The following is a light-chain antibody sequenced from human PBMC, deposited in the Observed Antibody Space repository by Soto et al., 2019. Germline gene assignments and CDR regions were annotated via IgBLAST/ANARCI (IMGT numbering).Light chain of an antibody. CDR3: SSSNNWV. CDR2: EVS. Sequence: QSALTQPPSASGSPGQSVTISCTGTSSDVGTYNYVSWYQQHPGKAPKVMIYEVSKRPSGVPDRFSGSKSGNTASLTVSGLQAEDEADYYCSSSNNWVFGGGTKLTVL. CDR1: SSDVGTYNY. V-gene: IGLV2-8*01. J-gene: IGLJ3*02.